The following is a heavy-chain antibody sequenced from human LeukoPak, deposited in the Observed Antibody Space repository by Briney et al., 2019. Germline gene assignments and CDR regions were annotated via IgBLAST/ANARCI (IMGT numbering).Heavy chain of an antibody. Sequence: ASVKVSCKASGYTFTSYGISWVRQAPGQGLEWMGWISAYNGNTNYAQKLQGRVTMTTDTSTSTAYVELRSLRSDDTAVYYCARDPQYSSGWYGAFDIWGQGTMVTVSS. D-gene: IGHD6-19*01. V-gene: IGHV1-18*01. J-gene: IGHJ3*02. CDR2: ISAYNGNT. CDR1: GYTFTSYG. CDR3: ARDPQYSSGWYGAFDI.